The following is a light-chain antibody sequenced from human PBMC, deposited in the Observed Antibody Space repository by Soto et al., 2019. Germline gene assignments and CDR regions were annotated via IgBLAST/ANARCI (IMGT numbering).Light chain of an antibody. CDR2: DAS. Sequence: EIVMTQSPATLSVSSGETTRLSCRASQSINSDVAWYQQKPGQAPRLLIYDASNRATGIPARFSGSGSGTDFTLTISRLEPEDFAVYYCQQYGSSSTFGQGTRLEI. J-gene: IGKJ5*01. CDR1: QSINSD. CDR3: QQYGSSST. V-gene: IGKV3-20*01.